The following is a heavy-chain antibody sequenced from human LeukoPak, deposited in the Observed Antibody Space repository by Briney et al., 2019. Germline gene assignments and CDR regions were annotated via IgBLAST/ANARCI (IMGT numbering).Heavy chain of an antibody. D-gene: IGHD1-14*01. Sequence: GGSLRLSCAASGFTFSSYWMSWVRQAPGKGLEWVANIKQDGSEKYYVDSVKGRFTISRDNAKNSLYLQMNSLGAEDTAVYYCARNRDGYYYYYMDVWGKGTTVTVSS. CDR1: GFTFSSYW. J-gene: IGHJ6*03. V-gene: IGHV3-7*01. CDR2: IKQDGSEK. CDR3: ARNRDGYYYYYMDV.